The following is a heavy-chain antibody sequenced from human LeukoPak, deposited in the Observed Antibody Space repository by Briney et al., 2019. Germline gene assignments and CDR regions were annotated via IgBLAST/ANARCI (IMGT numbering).Heavy chain of an antibody. CDR2: INPNSGAT. CDR3: AREVSPWGSSFDY. D-gene: IGHD6-6*01. CDR1: GYTFTGYY. J-gene: IGHJ4*02. Sequence: ASVKVSCKASGYTFTGYYMHWVRQAPGQGLEWMGWINPNSGATTYAQKFQDRVTMTRDTSISTAHMDLSRLRSDDTAVYYCAREVSPWGSSFDYWGQGTLVTVPS. V-gene: IGHV1-2*02.